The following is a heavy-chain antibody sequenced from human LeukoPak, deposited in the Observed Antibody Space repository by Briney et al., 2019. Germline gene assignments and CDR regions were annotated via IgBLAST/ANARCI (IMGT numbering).Heavy chain of an antibody. CDR3: ARVLDIVVVPAAMFDY. V-gene: IGHV1-2*02. J-gene: IGHJ4*02. Sequence: ASVKVSCKASGYTFTGYCMHWVRQAPGQGLEWMGWINPNSGGTNYAQKLQGRVTMTTDTSTSTAYMELRSLRSDDTAVYYCARVLDIVVVPAAMFDYWGQGTLVTVSS. D-gene: IGHD2-2*01. CDR1: GYTFTGYC. CDR2: INPNSGGT.